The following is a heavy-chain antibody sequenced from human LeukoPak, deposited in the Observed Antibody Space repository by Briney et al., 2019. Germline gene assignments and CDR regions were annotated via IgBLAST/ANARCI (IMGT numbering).Heavy chain of an antibody. D-gene: IGHD6-13*01. CDR2: ISGSGSST. J-gene: IGHJ6*03. CDR3: AKGPIAAATYYYYYYMDV. Sequence: GGTLRLSRAASGFTFSSYAMTWVRQAPSKGLEWVSAISGSGSSTYYADSVKGRFTISRDNSKNTLFLQVNSLRAEDTAVYYCAKGPIAAATYYYYYYMDVWGKGTTVTVSS. CDR1: GFTFSSYA. V-gene: IGHV3-23*01.